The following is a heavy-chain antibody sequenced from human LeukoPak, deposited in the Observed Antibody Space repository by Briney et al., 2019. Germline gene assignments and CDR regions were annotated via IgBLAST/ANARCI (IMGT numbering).Heavy chain of an antibody. CDR1: GFTFNSYG. CDR3: XXXXSSYYYIYY. Sequence: GGSLRLSCAASGFTFNSYGMHWVRQAPGKGLEWLALISYDGSKTYYADSVKGRFTVSRDDSKSTLYLQMNSLRADDTAVYYXXXXXSSYYYIYYWGQGTLVTVSS. J-gene: IGHJ4*02. CDR2: ISYDGSKT. V-gene: IGHV3-30*02. D-gene: IGHD3-22*01.